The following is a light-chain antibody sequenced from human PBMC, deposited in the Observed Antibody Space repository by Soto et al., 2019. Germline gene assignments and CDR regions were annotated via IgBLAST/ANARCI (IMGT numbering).Light chain of an antibody. Sequence: QCALTQPASVSGSPGQSITISCTGTSCDVGSYNLVSWYQQHPGKAPKLMIYEGSKRPSGVSNRFSGSKSGNTASLTISGLQAEDEADYYCCSYAGSSTWVFGGGTKLTVL. J-gene: IGLJ3*02. CDR3: CSYAGSSTWV. CDR2: EGS. V-gene: IGLV2-23*01. CDR1: SCDVGSYNL.